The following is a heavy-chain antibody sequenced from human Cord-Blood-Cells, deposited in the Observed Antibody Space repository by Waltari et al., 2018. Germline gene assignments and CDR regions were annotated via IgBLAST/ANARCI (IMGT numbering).Heavy chain of an antibody. Sequence: QVQLQESGPGLVKPSQTLSLTCTVSGGSISSGDYYWSWTRQPPGKGLEWIGYIYYSGSTSYNPSLKSRVTISVDTSKNQFSLKLSSVTAADTAVYYCARDEGGSGSFDYWGQGTLVTVSS. J-gene: IGHJ4*02. CDR1: GGSISSGDYY. CDR2: IYYSGST. V-gene: IGHV4-30-4*08. CDR3: ARDEGGSGSFDY. D-gene: IGHD3-10*01.